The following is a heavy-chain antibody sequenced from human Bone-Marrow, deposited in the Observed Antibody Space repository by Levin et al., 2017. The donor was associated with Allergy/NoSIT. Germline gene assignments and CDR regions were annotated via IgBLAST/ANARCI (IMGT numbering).Heavy chain of an antibody. CDR2: ISSSSSYI. Sequence: SGGSLRLSCGASGFTFSSYSMNWVRQAPGKGLEWVSSISSSSSYIYYADSVKGRFTISRDNAKNSLYLQMNSLRAEDTAVYYCARDMATIGTFDYWGQGTLVTVSS. J-gene: IGHJ4*02. CDR1: GFTFSSYS. V-gene: IGHV3-21*01. D-gene: IGHD5-24*01. CDR3: ARDMATIGTFDY.